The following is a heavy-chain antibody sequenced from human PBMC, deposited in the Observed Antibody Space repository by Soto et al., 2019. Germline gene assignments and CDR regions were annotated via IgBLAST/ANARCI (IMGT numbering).Heavy chain of an antibody. D-gene: IGHD5-18*01. Sequence: SVEVSFKASGGTFISYAISWVRQAPGQGLEWMGGIIPIFGTANYAQKFQGRVTITADESTSTAYMELSSLRSEDTAVYYCASLYGYSYGFGYYYYGMDVWGQGTTVTVSS. V-gene: IGHV1-69*13. J-gene: IGHJ6*02. CDR3: ASLYGYSYGFGYYYYGMDV. CDR1: GGTFISYA. CDR2: IIPIFGTA.